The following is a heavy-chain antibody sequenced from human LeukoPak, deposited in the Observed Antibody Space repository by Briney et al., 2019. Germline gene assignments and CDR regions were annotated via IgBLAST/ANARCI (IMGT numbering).Heavy chain of an antibody. CDR1: GYTFTGYY. CDR2: INPNSGGT. D-gene: IGHD4-17*01. CDR3: ARQVTTVTVFDY. J-gene: IGHJ4*02. Sequence: ASVKVSCKASGYTFTGYYMHWVRQAPGQGLEWMGRINPNSGGTNYAQKFQGRVTMTRDTSISTAYMELSRLRSDDTAVYYCARQVTTVTVFDYWGQGTLVTVSA. V-gene: IGHV1-2*06.